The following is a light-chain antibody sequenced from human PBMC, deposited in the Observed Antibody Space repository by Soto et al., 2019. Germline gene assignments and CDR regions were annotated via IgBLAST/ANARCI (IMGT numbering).Light chain of an antibody. Sequence: EVVLTRSPVTLSLSPGERATLSCRASQSVSATYIAWYQQKSGQAPRLLLYGASSRATGIPDRFSGSGSGTEFTLTIDRLEPEDFATYYCQQYGSLPRAFGQGTKVDIK. CDR1: QSVSATY. V-gene: IGKV3-20*01. CDR2: GAS. J-gene: IGKJ1*01. CDR3: QQYGSLPRA.